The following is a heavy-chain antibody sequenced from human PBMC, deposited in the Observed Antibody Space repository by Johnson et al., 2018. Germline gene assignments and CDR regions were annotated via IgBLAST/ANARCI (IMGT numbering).Heavy chain of an antibody. J-gene: IGHJ6*02. D-gene: IGHD6-6*01. CDR1: GFTFGDYA. Sequence: VQLVESGGGLVQPGRSLRLSCTASGFTFGDYAMSWFRQAPGKGLEWVGFIRSKAYGGTTEYAASVKGRFTISRDDSKSIAYLQMNSLKTEDTAVYYCTRGVAARPVYYYYYGMDVWGQGTTVTVSS. CDR3: TRGVAARPVYYYYYGMDV. V-gene: IGHV3-49*03. CDR2: IRSKAYGGTT.